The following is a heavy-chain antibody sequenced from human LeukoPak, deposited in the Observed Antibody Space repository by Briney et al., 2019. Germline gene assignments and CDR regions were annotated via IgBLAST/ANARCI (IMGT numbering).Heavy chain of an antibody. V-gene: IGHV4-4*07. CDR2: IYTSGST. CDR3: ARGKVVAAPFDY. J-gene: IGHJ4*02. Sequence: SETLSLTGTVSGGSISSYYWSWIRQPAGKGLEWIGRIYTSGSTNYNPSLKSRVTMSVDTSKNQFSLKLSSVTAADTAVYYCARGKVVAAPFDYWGQGTLVTVSS. D-gene: IGHD6-6*01. CDR1: GGSISSYY.